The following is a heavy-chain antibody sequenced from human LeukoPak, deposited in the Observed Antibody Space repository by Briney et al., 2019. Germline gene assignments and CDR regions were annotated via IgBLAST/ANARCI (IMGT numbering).Heavy chain of an antibody. CDR2: IYTSGST. J-gene: IGHJ4*02. CDR3: ARHVDGDYYDSSGYFFDYFDY. V-gene: IGHV4-4*07. Sequence: SETLSLTCTVSGVSISSYYWSWIRQPAGKGLEWIGRIYTSGSTNYNPSLKSRVTMSVDTSKNQFSLKLSSVTAADTAVYYCARHVDGDYYDSSGYFFDYFDYWGQGTLVTVSS. CDR1: GVSISSYY. D-gene: IGHD3-22*01.